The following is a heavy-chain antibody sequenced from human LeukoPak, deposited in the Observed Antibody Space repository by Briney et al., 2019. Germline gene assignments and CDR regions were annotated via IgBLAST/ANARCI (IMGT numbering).Heavy chain of an antibody. J-gene: IGHJ5*02. D-gene: IGHD3-9*01. Sequence: ASVNVSCKASGYXFTTYGISWVREAPGRGNEWLGLISAYNGKTNYGKKFQGRVTMTTDTSTSTAYMELRSLSSDDTAMYYCAREGKFYDILSGYSSAANWFDPWGQGTLVTVSS. CDR2: ISAYNGKT. CDR3: AREGKFYDILSGYSSAANWFDP. CDR1: GYXFTTYG. V-gene: IGHV1-18*01.